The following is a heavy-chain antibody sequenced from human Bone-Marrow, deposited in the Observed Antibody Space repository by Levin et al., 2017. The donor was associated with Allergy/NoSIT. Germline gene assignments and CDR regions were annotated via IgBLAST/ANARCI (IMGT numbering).Heavy chain of an antibody. Sequence: GGSLRLSCGASGFSFSSYDMHWVRQAPGKGLEWVAVISYHGSIQYYADSVQGRFIISRDNSENTLFLQMNSLRPEDTALYYCARSHMEGLYYYYMDVWGKGTTVTVSS. J-gene: IGHJ6*03. CDR3: ARSHMEGLYYYYMDV. D-gene: IGHD1-1*01. CDR2: ISYHGSIQ. CDR1: GFSFSSYD. V-gene: IGHV3-30*03.